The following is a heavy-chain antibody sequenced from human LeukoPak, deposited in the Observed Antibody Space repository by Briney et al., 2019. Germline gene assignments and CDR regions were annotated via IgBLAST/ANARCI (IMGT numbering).Heavy chain of an antibody. D-gene: IGHD6-19*01. CDR1: GFTFSSYA. V-gene: IGHV3-30*04. Sequence: GGSLRLSCAASGFTFSSYAMHWVRQAPGKGLEWVAVISYDGSNKYYADSVKGRFTISRDNSKNTLYLQMNSLRAEDTAVYYCARDNWQWLVGWNAFDIWGQGTMVTVSS. CDR3: ARDNWQWLVGWNAFDI. CDR2: ISYDGSNK. J-gene: IGHJ3*02.